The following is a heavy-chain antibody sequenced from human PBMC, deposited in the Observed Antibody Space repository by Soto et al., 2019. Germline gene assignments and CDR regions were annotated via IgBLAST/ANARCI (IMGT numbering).Heavy chain of an antibody. CDR2: INPKGGST. Sequence: QVQLVQSGAEVKKPGASVKVSCKASGYTFIHYDIHWVRQSPGQGLEWMAIINPKGGSTNNAQKFQGRVTVTSATSTSTVSMELNSLGSDDTAVYFCGRSLLQGDFWGQGTLVTVSS. V-gene: IGHV1-46*01. CDR3: GRSLLQGDF. CDR1: GYTFIHYD. J-gene: IGHJ4*02. D-gene: IGHD2-21*01.